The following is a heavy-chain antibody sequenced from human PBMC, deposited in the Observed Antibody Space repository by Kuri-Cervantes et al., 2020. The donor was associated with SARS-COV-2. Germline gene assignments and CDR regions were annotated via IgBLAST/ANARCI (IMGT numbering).Heavy chain of an antibody. Sequence: GSLRLSCAVYGGSFSGYYWSWIRQPPGKGLEWTGEINHSGSTNYNPSLKSRVTISVDTSKNQFSLKLSSVTAADTAVYYCARVKGIVLIDWFDPWGQGTLVTVSS. CDR2: INHSGST. J-gene: IGHJ5*02. D-gene: IGHD2-8*01. V-gene: IGHV4-34*01. CDR3: ARVKGIVLIDWFDP. CDR1: GGSFSGYY.